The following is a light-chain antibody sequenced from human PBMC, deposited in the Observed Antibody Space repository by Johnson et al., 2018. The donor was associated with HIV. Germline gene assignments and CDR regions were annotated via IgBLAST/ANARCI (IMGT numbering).Light chain of an antibody. J-gene: IGLJ1*01. CDR1: SSNIGNNY. V-gene: IGLV1-51*02. Sequence: QSLLTQPPSVSAAPGQKVTISCSGSSSNIGNNYVSWYQQLPGTAPKLLIYENTERPSGIPDRFSGSKSGTSATLGITGLQTGDEADYYCATWHRSLNIGGVFGTGTNVTVL. CDR3: ATWHRSLNIGGV. CDR2: ENT.